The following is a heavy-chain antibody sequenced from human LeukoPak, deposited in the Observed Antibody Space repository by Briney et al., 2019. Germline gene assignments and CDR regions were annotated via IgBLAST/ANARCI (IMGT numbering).Heavy chain of an antibody. Sequence: SETLSLTCTVSGGSISSYYWSWIRQPPGKGLEWIGYIYYSGSTNYNPSLKSRVTVSVDTSKNQFSLKLSSVTAADTAVYYCARAVGATNFDYWGQGTLVTVSS. V-gene: IGHV4-59*01. J-gene: IGHJ4*02. CDR1: GGSISSYY. CDR2: IYYSGST. D-gene: IGHD1-26*01. CDR3: ARAVGATNFDY.